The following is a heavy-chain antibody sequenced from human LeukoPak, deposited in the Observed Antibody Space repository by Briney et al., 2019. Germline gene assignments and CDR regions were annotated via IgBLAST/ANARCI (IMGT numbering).Heavy chain of an antibody. CDR2: IRHDGSNK. CDR1: GFTFSSNG. V-gene: IGHV3-30*02. D-gene: IGHD5-12*01. Sequence: GGSLRLSCTASGFTFSSNGMHWVRQAPGKGLEWAAFIRHDGSNKFYADSVKGRFTISRDNANNMLYLQLYSLRAEDTAVYYCAKGPSGNQFDPWGQGTLVTVSS. J-gene: IGHJ5*02. CDR3: AKGPSGNQFDP.